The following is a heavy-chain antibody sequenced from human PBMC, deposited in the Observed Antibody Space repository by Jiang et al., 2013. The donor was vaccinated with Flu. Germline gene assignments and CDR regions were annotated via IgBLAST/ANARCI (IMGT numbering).Heavy chain of an antibody. CDR1: GGTFTV. CDR2: VIPMFGTT. D-gene: IGHD2/OR15-2a*01. V-gene: IGHV1-69*01. CDR3: ARDSSSEAYPLLLYYFDV. J-gene: IGHJ2*01. Sequence: SGAEVKKPGSSVKVSCKASGGTFTVISWVRQAPGHGLEWMGGVIPMFGTTNYAQKFKGRLTITADGPANTIYMELSSLRSEDTAVYYCARDSSSEAYPLLLYYFDVWAWHPGHCLL.